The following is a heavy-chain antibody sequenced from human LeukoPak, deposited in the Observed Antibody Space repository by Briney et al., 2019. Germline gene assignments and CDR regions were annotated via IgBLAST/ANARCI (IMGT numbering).Heavy chain of an antibody. V-gene: IGHV3-73*01. CDR2: IRSKANSYAT. CDR1: GFTFSGSA. CDR3: TSRYLGLDI. Sequence: PGGSLRLSCAASGFTFSGSAMHWVRQASGKGLEWVCRIRSKANSYATAYAASVKGRFTTSRDDSKNTAYLQMNSLKTEDTAVYYCTSRYLGLDIWGQGTLVTVSS. J-gene: IGHJ4*02. D-gene: IGHD3-16*02.